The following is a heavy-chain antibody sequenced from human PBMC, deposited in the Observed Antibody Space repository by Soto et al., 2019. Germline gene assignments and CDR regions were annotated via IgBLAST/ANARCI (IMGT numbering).Heavy chain of an antibody. D-gene: IGHD3-10*01. CDR2: ISYDGSNK. V-gene: IGHV3-30*18. CDR3: AKDRGNYGY. Sequence: PVGSLRLSCAASGFTFSSYGMHWVRQAPGKGLEWVAVISYDGSNKYYADSVKGRFTISRDNSKNTLYLQMNSLRAEDAAVYYCAKDRGNYGYWGQGTLVTVSS. CDR1: GFTFSSYG. J-gene: IGHJ4*02.